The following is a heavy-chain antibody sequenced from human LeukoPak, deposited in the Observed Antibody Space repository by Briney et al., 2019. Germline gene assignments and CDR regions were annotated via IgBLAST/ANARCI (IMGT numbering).Heavy chain of an antibody. J-gene: IGHJ6*02. CDR3: ARDFWATNYYYGMDV. Sequence: GGSLRLSCAASGFTFRNYAMAWVRQAPGKGLECVSAISGSGDSVRHADPEKGLFTISRDNSKHTLYLHMDNLRAEDTALYYCARDFWATNYYYGMDVWGQGTTVTVS. CDR2: ISGSGDSV. D-gene: IGHD3-3*01. V-gene: IGHV3-23*01. CDR1: GFTFRNYA.